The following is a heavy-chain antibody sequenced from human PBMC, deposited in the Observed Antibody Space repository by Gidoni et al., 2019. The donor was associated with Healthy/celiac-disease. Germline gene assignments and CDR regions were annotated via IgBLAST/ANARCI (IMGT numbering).Heavy chain of an antibody. J-gene: IGHJ4*02. V-gene: IGHV3-21*01. CDR2: ISSSSSYI. Sequence: EVQLVESGGGLVKPGGSLRLSCAASGFTFSSYSMNWVRQAPGKGLEWVSSISSSSSYIYYADSVKGRFTISRDNAKNSLYLQMNSLRAEDTAVYYCARARGSYSPQLDDYWGQGTLVTVSS. D-gene: IGHD3-10*01. CDR3: ARARGSYSPQLDDY. CDR1: GFTFSSYS.